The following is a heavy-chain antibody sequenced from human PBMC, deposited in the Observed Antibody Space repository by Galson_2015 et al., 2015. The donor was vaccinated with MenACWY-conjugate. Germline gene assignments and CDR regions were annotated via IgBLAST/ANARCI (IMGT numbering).Heavy chain of an antibody. V-gene: IGHV3-23*01. J-gene: IGHJ4*02. CDR3: VQQVVGSQEDTRIIVAGRFDS. Sequence: SLRLSCAASGFTFSTYAMSWVRQAPGQGLEWVSAISPTSSHAYYGDSVKGRFTITRDNSKNTLYLQMNSLRAEDTAVYHCVQQVVGSQEDTRIIVAGRFDSWGQGTLVTVSS. CDR2: ISPTSSHA. CDR1: GFTFSTYA. D-gene: IGHD6-19*01.